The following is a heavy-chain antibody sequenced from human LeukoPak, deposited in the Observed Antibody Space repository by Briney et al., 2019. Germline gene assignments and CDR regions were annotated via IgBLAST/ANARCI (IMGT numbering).Heavy chain of an antibody. Sequence: ASVKASCKASGYTFTSYGISWVRQAPGQGLEWMGRISAYNGNTNYAQKLQGRVTMTTDTSTSTAYMELRSLRSDDTAVYYCARTTSIAVAAHFDYWGQGTLVTVSS. D-gene: IGHD6-19*01. CDR2: ISAYNGNT. CDR3: ARTTSIAVAAHFDY. V-gene: IGHV1-18*01. J-gene: IGHJ4*02. CDR1: GYTFTSYG.